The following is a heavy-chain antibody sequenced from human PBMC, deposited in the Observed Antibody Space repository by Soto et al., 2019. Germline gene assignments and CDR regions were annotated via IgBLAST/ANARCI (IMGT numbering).Heavy chain of an antibody. CDR2: IKSKSDGETT. CDR3: GTGGPELCCYYHGRGG. D-gene: IGHD1-7*01. Sequence: PGGSLRLSCAASGFTFREAWMSWVRQAPGKGLEWVGRIKSKSDGETTDYAAPVKGRFIISRDDSEKTLHLQMNSLKAEDSAIYYWGTGGPELCCYYHGRGGWGRRST. V-gene: IGHV3-15*01. J-gene: IGHJ6*04. CDR1: GFTFREAW.